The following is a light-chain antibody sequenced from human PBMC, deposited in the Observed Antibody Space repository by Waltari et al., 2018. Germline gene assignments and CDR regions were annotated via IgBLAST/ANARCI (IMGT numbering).Light chain of an antibody. J-gene: IGKJ4*01. CDR1: ESLLDTEDGNTY. V-gene: IGKV2-40*01. Sequence: DIVMTQTPLSLPVTLGEPASISCSSSESLLDTEDGNTYLEWFLQRPGQSPQLLIYEVSSRASGVPDRFSGSGSDTEFTLKISKVEAEDVGIYYCMQALEFPLTFGGGNKVEIK. CDR2: EVS. CDR3: MQALEFPLT.